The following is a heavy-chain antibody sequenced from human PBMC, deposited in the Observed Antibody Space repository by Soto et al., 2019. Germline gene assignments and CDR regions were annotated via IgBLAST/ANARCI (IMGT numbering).Heavy chain of an antibody. CDR3: AAPRDEYGSGVSWFTYGMDI. J-gene: IGHJ6*02. CDR1: GFTFSDFA. D-gene: IGHD3-10*01. Sequence: SLRLSCLASGFTFSDFAMTWVRHVPGRGLEWVASLDGAGGSTYYAESVRGRFSISRDNSQNTLFLQMKRLTVDDTAIYYCAAPRDEYGSGVSWFTYGMDIWGQGTTVTVSS. V-gene: IGHV3-23*01. CDR2: LDGAGGST.